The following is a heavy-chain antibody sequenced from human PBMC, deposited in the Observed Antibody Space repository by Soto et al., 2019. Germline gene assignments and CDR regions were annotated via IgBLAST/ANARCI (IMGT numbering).Heavy chain of an antibody. D-gene: IGHD3-16*01. J-gene: IGHJ5*02. Sequence: QVQLQESGPGLVKPSQTLSLTCTVSGGSISSWAYYWSWIRQPPGTGLELIGYIYYSGSTYYNPSLRSRVTLSVDTSTNQFSLKLSSVTAADTAVYYCARVPFGDNWFDPWGQGTLVTVSS. CDR1: GGSISSWAYY. V-gene: IGHV4-30-4*01. CDR2: IYYSGST. CDR3: ARVPFGDNWFDP.